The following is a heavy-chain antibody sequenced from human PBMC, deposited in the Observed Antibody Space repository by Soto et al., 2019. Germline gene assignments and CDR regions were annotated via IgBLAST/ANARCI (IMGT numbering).Heavy chain of an antibody. CDR3: ARPYYGSPSYSGMDV. J-gene: IGHJ6*02. CDR1: GFTFSNYG. D-gene: IGHD3-10*01. V-gene: IGHV3-33*01. CDR2: IWYDGSNK. Sequence: QVQLVESGGGVVQPGGSLRLSCAASGFTFSNYGMHWVRQAPGKGLEWVAVIWYDGSNKYDGDSLKGRFTISRENSKNTLYLAMNGGRAEDTAVYYCARPYYGSPSYSGMDVWGQGTTVTVSS.